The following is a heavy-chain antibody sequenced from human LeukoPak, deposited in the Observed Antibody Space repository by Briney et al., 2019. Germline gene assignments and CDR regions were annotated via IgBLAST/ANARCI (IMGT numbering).Heavy chain of an antibody. CDR2: ISSAGGRT. CDR1: GFSLSTYA. CDR3: AKDRADNGDRLRFDP. D-gene: IGHD4-17*01. J-gene: IGHJ5*02. Sequence: PGGSPRLSCAASGFSLSTYAMSWVRQAPGKGPEWVSAISSAGGRTYYADSVKGRFTISRDNSKNTLYLQMDSLRAEDTAVYYCAKDRADNGDRLRFDPWGQGTLVTVSS. V-gene: IGHV3-23*01.